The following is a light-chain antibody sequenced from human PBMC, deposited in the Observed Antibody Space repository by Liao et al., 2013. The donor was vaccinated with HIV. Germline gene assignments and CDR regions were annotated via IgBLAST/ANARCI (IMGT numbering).Light chain of an antibody. CDR2: QDN. Sequence: SYELTQPPSVSVSPGQTARITCSGDALPKQYAYWYQQKPGQSPLLVIYQDNKRPSGIPERFSGSNSGNTATLTISGTQAMDEADYYCQAWDNTLYVFGSGTKVTVL. V-gene: IGLV3-1*01. CDR1: ALPKQY. J-gene: IGLJ1*01. CDR3: QAWDNTLYV.